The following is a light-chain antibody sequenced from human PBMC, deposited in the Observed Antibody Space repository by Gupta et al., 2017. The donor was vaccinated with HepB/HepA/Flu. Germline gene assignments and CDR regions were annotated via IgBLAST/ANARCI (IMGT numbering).Light chain of an antibody. CDR1: TFNIGADT. CDR3: AGWDDSLNGWV. V-gene: IGLV1-44*01. Sequence: QSMLSQPPSASGTPGQRVTIYCSGSTFNIGADTLNWYQQIPGTAPKLLIYNNNRRPSGVPDRFSGSRSGTSGSLAISGLQSEDEAEYYCAGWDDSLNGWVFGGGTKRTVL. CDR2: NNN. J-gene: IGLJ3*02.